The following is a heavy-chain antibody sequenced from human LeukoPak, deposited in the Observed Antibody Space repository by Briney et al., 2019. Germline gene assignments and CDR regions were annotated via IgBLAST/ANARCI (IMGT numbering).Heavy chain of an antibody. CDR1: GFTFSSYA. D-gene: IGHD5-18*01. CDR3: AKGPDTAAGHFDY. Sequence: GGSLRLSCAASGFTFSSYAMHWVRQAPGKGLEWVAVISYDGSNKYYADSVKGRFTISRDNSKNTLYLQMNSLRAEDTAVYYCAKGPDTAAGHFDYWGQGTLVTVSS. V-gene: IGHV3-30-3*01. J-gene: IGHJ4*02. CDR2: ISYDGSNK.